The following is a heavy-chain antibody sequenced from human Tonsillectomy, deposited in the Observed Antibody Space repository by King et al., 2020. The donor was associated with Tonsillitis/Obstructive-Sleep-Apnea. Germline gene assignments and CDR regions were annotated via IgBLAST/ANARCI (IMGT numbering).Heavy chain of an antibody. CDR2: IYIDGST. Sequence: VQLVESGGGLIQPGGSLRLSYAASGFTVSNKDMTWVRQAPGKGLEWVSLIYIDGSTFYADSVKGRFTISRDNSKNTLYLQMNSLRADDTAVYYCARGAHYCSVTSCLNWFDPWGQGTLVTVSS. J-gene: IGHJ5*02. CDR3: ARGAHYCSVTSCLNWFDP. D-gene: IGHD2-2*01. CDR1: GFTVSNKD. V-gene: IGHV3-53*01.